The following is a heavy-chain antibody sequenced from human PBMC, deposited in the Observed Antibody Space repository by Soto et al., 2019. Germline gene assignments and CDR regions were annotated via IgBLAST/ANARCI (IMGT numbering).Heavy chain of an antibody. CDR3: ASRSGSSSHYYYYGMDV. J-gene: IGHJ6*02. D-gene: IGHD6-13*01. V-gene: IGHV3-30-3*01. CDR1: GFTFSSYA. CDR2: ISYDGSNK. Sequence: GGSLRLSCAASGFTFSSYAMHWVRQAPGKGLEWVAVISYDGSNKYYADSVKGRFTISRDNSKNTLYLQMNSLRAEDTAVYYCASRSGSSSHYYYYGMDVWGQGTTVTVSS.